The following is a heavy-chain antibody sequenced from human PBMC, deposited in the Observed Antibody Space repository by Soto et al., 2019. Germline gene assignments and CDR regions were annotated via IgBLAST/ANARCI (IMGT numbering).Heavy chain of an antibody. CDR3: ARGGGRFLEWLGNYYMDV. D-gene: IGHD3-3*01. CDR1: GGTFSSYT. Sequence: SVKVSCKASGGTFSSYTISWVRQAPGQGLEWMGRIIPILGIANYAQKFQGRVTITADKSTSTAYMELSSLRSEDTAVYYCARGGGRFLEWLGNYYMDVWGKGTTVTVSS. V-gene: IGHV1-69*02. J-gene: IGHJ6*03. CDR2: IIPILGIA.